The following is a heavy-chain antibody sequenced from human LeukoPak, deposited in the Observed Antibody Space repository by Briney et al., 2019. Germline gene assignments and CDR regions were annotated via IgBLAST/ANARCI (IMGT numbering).Heavy chain of an antibody. J-gene: IGHJ1*01. CDR1: GFTFSSYA. CDR3: ARDELYSSSWPYFQH. V-gene: IGHV3-33*08. CDR2: IWYDGSNK. Sequence: PGGSLRLSCAASGFTFSSYAMSWVRQAPGKGLEWVAVIWYDGSNKYYADSVKGRFTISRDNSKNTLYLQMNSLRAEDTAVYYCARDELYSSSWPYFQHWGQGTLVTVSS. D-gene: IGHD6-13*01.